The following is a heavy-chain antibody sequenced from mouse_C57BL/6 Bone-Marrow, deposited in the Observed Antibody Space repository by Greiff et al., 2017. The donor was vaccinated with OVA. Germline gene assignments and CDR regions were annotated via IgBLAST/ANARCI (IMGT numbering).Heavy chain of an antibody. CDR3: ARRYYGSARYYFDY. Sequence: QVQLKESGAELARPGASVKLSCKASGYTFTSYGISWVKQRTGQGLEWIGEIYPRSGNTYYNEKFKGKATLTADKSSSTAYMELRSLTSKDSAVYFCARRYYGSARYYFDYWGQGTTLTVSS. CDR1: GYTFTSYG. J-gene: IGHJ2*01. CDR2: IYPRSGNT. V-gene: IGHV1-81*01. D-gene: IGHD1-1*01.